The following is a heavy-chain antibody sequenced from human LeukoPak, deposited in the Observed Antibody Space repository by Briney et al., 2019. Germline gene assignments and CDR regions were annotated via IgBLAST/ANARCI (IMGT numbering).Heavy chain of an antibody. V-gene: IGHV3-23*01. Sequence: GGSLRLSCAASGFTFSSYAMSWVRQAPGKGLEWVSAISGSGGSTYYADSVKGRFTISGDNSKNTLYLQMNSLRAEDTAVYYCAKEGSVLRFLEWLLFAGYFDYWGQGTLVTVSS. CDR3: AKEGSVLRFLEWLLFAGYFDY. CDR1: GFTFSSYA. CDR2: ISGSGGST. D-gene: IGHD3-3*01. J-gene: IGHJ4*02.